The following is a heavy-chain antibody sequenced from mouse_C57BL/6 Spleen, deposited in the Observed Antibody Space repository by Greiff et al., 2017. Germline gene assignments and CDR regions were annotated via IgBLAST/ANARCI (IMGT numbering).Heavy chain of an antibody. CDR3: ARVYYYGSSYDAMDY. J-gene: IGHJ4*01. CDR1: GYTFTDHT. D-gene: IGHD1-1*01. CDR2: IYPRDGST. V-gene: IGHV1-78*01. Sequence: QVQLQQSDAELVKPGASVKISCKVSGYTFTDHTIHWMKQRPEQGLEWIGYIYPRDGSTKYNEKFKGKATLTADKSSSTAYMQLNSLTSEDSAVYFCARVYYYGSSYDAMDYWGQGTSVTVSS.